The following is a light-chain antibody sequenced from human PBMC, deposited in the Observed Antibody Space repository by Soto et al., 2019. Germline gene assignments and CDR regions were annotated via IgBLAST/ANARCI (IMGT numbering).Light chain of an antibody. V-gene: IGKV2-28*01. CDR1: QSLLHSNGYNY. CDR3: MQALQTPRT. J-gene: IGKJ1*01. Sequence: DIVMTQSPLSLPVTPGEPASISCRSSQSLLHSNGYNYLDWYLQKPGQSPQLLIYLGSNRASGVPDRFSGSGSGTDFTLKISRVXXEXXXXXXCMQALQTPRTFGQGTKVXIK. CDR2: LGS.